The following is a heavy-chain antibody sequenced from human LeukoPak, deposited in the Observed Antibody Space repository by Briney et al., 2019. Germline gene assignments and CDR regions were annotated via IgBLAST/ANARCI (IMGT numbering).Heavy chain of an antibody. J-gene: IGHJ4*02. D-gene: IGHD3-10*01. CDR2: IYTSGST. CDR3: ARRYGSGSSGTFDY. Sequence: SETLSLTCTVSGGSISSYYWSWIRQPAGKGLEWIGRIYTSGSTNYNPSLKSRVTMSVATSKNQFSLKLSYVTAADTAVYYCARRYGSGSSGTFDYWGQGTLVTVSS. V-gene: IGHV4-4*07. CDR1: GGSISSYY.